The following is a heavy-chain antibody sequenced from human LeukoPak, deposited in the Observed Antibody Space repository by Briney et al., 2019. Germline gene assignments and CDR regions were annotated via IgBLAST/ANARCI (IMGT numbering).Heavy chain of an antibody. D-gene: IGHD3-3*01. Sequence: GGSLRLSCAASGFTFNSYWMSWVRQAPGKGLEWVANINQDTSEKYYVDSVKGRFTISRDNAKNSLYLQMNNLRPEDTAFYYCARRYDFWSGYYGWFDPWGQGTLVTVSS. CDR3: ARRYDFWSGYYGWFDP. V-gene: IGHV3-7*01. CDR1: GFTFNSYW. J-gene: IGHJ5*02. CDR2: INQDTSEK.